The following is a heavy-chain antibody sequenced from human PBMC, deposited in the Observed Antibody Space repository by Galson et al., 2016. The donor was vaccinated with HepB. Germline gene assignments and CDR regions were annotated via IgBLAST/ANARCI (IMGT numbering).Heavy chain of an antibody. Sequence: SETLSLTCTVSGGSVSSGSYYWTWIRQPPGKGLEWIGYFHYTGSINYNPSLKSRVTISVDTSKNQLSLKLNTVTAADTAVYYCAREERGFGYTDWGQGTLVTVSS. CDR3: AREERGFGYTD. V-gene: IGHV4-61*01. D-gene: IGHD5-18*01. CDR2: FHYTGSI. CDR1: GGSVSSGSYY. J-gene: IGHJ4*02.